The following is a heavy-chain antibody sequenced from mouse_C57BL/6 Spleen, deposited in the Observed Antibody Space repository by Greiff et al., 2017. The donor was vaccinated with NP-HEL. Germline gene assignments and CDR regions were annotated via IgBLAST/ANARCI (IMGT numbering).Heavy chain of an antibody. CDR1: GFTFSDYG. Sequence: EVMLVESGGGLVKPGGSLKLSCAASGFTFSDYGMHWVRQAPEKGLEWVAYISSGSSTIYYADTVKGRFTISRDNAKNTLFLQMTSLRSEDTAMYYCARPSITTVVARDWYFDVGGTGTTVTVSS. V-gene: IGHV5-17*01. J-gene: IGHJ1*03. D-gene: IGHD1-1*01. CDR2: ISSGSSTI. CDR3: ARPSITTVVARDWYFDV.